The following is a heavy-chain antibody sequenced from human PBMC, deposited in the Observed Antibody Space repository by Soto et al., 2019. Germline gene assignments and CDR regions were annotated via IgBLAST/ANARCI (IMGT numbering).Heavy chain of an antibody. CDR2: IVWNSGNI. CDR1: GFTFDDYA. Sequence: EVQLVESGGGLVQPGTSLRLSCAASGFTFDDYAMHWVRQAPGKGLEWGSGIVWNSGNIAYADSVKGRFTISRDNAKNSLYLQMNSLRTEDTALYYCARIPAAIGYMDVWGKGTTVTVSS. D-gene: IGHD2-2*02. V-gene: IGHV3-9*01. J-gene: IGHJ6*03. CDR3: ARIPAAIGYMDV.